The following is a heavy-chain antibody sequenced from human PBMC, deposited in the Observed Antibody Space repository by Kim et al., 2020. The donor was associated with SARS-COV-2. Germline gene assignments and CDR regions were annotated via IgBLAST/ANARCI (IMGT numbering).Heavy chain of an antibody. CDR2: ISGSGGST. Sequence: GGSLRLSCAASGFTFSSYAMSWVRQAPGKGLEWVSAISGSGGSTYYADSVKGRFTISRDNSKNTLYLQMNSLRAEDTAVYYCAKVAPDYDILTGYYYYFDYWGQGTLVTVSS. J-gene: IGHJ4*02. CDR3: AKVAPDYDILTGYYYYFDY. D-gene: IGHD3-9*01. CDR1: GFTFSSYA. V-gene: IGHV3-23*01.